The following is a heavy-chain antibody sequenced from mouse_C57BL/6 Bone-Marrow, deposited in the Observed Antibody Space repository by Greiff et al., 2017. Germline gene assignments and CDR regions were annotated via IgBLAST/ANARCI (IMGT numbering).Heavy chain of an antibody. Sequence: EVKLMESGGDLVKPGGSLKLSCAASGFTFSSYGMSWVRQTPDKRLEWVATISSGGSYTYYPDSVKGRFTISRDNAKNTLYLQRSSLKSEDTAMYYCASPGFAWFAYWGQGTLVTVSA. CDR3: ASPGFAWFAY. J-gene: IGHJ3*01. CDR1: GFTFSSYG. V-gene: IGHV5-6*01. CDR2: ISSGGSYT.